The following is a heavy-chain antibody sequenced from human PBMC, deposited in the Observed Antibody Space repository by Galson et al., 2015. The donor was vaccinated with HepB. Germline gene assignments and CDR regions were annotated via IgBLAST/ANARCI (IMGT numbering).Heavy chain of an antibody. D-gene: IGHD3-22*01. Sequence: SLRLSCAASGFTFSSYAMSWVRQAPGKGLEWVSAISGSGVSTYYADSVKGRFTISRDNSKNTLYLQINSLRAEDTAVYYCAKRGGYFDSSGYYVIDYWGQGTLVTVSS. V-gene: IGHV3-23*01. J-gene: IGHJ4*02. CDR1: GFTFSSYA. CDR3: AKRGGYFDSSGYYVIDY. CDR2: ISGSGVST.